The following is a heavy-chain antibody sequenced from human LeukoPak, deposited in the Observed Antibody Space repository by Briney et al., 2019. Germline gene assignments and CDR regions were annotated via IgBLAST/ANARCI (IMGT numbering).Heavy chain of an antibody. CDR2: INPNSGGT. Sequence: ASVKVSCKASGYTFTSYDINWVRQATGQGLEWMGWINPNSGGTNYAQKFQGRVTMTRDTSISTAYMELSRLRSDDTAVYYCARSGDFRAFDIWGQGTMVTVSS. CDR1: GYTFTSYD. CDR3: ARSGDFRAFDI. V-gene: IGHV1-2*02. D-gene: IGHD3-3*01. J-gene: IGHJ3*02.